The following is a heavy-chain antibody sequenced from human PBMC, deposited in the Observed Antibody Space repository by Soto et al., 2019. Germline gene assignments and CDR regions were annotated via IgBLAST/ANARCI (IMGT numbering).Heavy chain of an antibody. Sequence: QITLKESGPTLVKPTQTLTLTCTFSGFSLSTSGVGVGWIRQPPGKALEWLAVIYWNDDKRYSPSLKSRLTITKGTSDNQVVLTMTNVDPVDTASYYCAHFNGYAEFEYWGQGTLVTVSS. CDR2: IYWNDDK. D-gene: IGHD5-12*01. V-gene: IGHV2-5*01. CDR3: AHFNGYAEFEY. CDR1: GFSLSTSGVG. J-gene: IGHJ4*02.